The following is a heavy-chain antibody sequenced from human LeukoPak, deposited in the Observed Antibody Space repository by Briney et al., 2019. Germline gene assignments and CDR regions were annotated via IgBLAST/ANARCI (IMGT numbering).Heavy chain of an antibody. Sequence: GGSLRLSCAASGFTFSSYSMNWVRQAPGKGLEWVSSISSSSSYIYYADSVKGRFTISRDNAKNSLYLQMNSLRAEDTAVYYCARQRQQLGYLFDYWGQGTLVTASS. V-gene: IGHV3-21*01. CDR1: GFTFSSYS. CDR3: ARQRQQLGYLFDY. J-gene: IGHJ4*02. CDR2: ISSSSSYI. D-gene: IGHD6-13*01.